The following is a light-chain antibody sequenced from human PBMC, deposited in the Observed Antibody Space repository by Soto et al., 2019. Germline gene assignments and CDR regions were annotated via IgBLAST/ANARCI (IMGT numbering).Light chain of an antibody. CDR2: EVS. CDR3: SSYAGSNNWV. CDR1: SSNVGGYNY. Sequence: QSALTQPPSASGSPGQSVTISCTGTSSNVGGYNYVSWYQQHPGKAPKLMIYEVSKRPSGVPDRFSGSKSGNTASLTVSGLQAEDEADYYCSSYAGSNNWVFGGVTKRTVL. J-gene: IGLJ3*02. V-gene: IGLV2-8*01.